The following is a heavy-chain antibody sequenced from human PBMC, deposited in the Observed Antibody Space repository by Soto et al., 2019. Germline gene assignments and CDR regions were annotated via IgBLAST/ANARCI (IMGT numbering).Heavy chain of an antibody. Sequence: GSLRLSCAASGFTYSSSSMTSARQAPGKGLEWVSSISSSSSYIYYADSVKGRFTISRDNAKHSLYLQMNGLRAEFTAEAEDGTRGTVPGCEDWRKGTLVTVTS. CDR1: GFTYSSSS. J-gene: IGHJ1*01. V-gene: IGHV3-21*01. CDR3: GTRGTVPGCED. D-gene: IGHD1-1*01. CDR2: ISSSSSYI.